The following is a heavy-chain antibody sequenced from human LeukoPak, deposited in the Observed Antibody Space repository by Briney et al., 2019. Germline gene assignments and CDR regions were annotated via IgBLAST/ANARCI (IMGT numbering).Heavy chain of an antibody. CDR1: GNTFTEYY. CDR3: ARGYIAADDNS. CDR2: INPNNGDT. V-gene: IGHV1-2*02. Sequence: ASVKVSCKASGNTFTEYYIHWVRQAPGQGLEYMGWINPNNGDTNYEPKFQGRVTMTRDTSIYTAYMELSRLGSDDTAVYFCARGYIAADDNSWGQGTLVTVSS. D-gene: IGHD6-13*01. J-gene: IGHJ5*02.